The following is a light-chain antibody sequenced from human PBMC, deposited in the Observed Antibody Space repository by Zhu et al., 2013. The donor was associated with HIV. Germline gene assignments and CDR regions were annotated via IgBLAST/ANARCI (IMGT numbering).Light chain of an antibody. CDR3: SSYTGTKTFL. CDR2: EVS. Sequence: QSALTQPASVSGSPGQSITISCTGTSSDVGGYNYVSWYQQHPGKAPKLMIYEVSNRPSGVSNRFSGSKSGNTASLTISGLQAEDEADYYCSSYTGTKTFLFGGGTKLTVL. CDR1: SSDVGGYNY. V-gene: IGLV2-14*01. J-gene: IGLJ2*01.